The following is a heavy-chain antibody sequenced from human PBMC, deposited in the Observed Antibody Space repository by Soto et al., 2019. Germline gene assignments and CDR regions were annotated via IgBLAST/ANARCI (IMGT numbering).Heavy chain of an antibody. Sequence: GESLKISCKGSGYTFTNYWIGWVRQMPGKGLEWMGIIYPGDSDTKYNPSFQGQVTISADKSITTTYLRWTSLKASDTASYYCAASIFYYGMDVWGQGTTVTVSS. CDR3: AASIFYYGMDV. J-gene: IGHJ6*02. CDR2: IYPGDSDT. CDR1: GYTFTNYW. V-gene: IGHV5-51*01.